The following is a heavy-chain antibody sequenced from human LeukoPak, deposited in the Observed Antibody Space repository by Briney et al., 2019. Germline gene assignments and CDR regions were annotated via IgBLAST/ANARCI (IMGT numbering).Heavy chain of an antibody. CDR3: ARVGIGSSSGAEYFDY. CDR2: FYYSGST. V-gene: IGHV4-59*01. D-gene: IGHD6-6*01. CDR1: GGSISSYY. Sequence: SETLSLTCTVSGGSISSYYWSWIRQPPGKGLEWIGYFYYSGSTNYNPSLKSRVTISVDTSKNQFSLKLSSVTAADTAVYYCARVGIGSSSGAEYFDYWGQGTLVTVSS. J-gene: IGHJ4*02.